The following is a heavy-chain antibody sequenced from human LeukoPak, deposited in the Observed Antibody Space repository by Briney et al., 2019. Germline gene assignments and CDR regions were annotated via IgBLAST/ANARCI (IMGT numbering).Heavy chain of an antibody. CDR3: AKDRYGYSYGSYFDY. V-gene: IGHV3-30*18. D-gene: IGHD5-18*01. J-gene: IGHJ4*02. Sequence: GGSLRLSCEASGFTFRTYGMYWVRQAPGKGLELVAVISFDGSNEYYPDSVKGRFTISRDSSKNTLYLQMNSLRAEDTAVYYCAKDRYGYSYGSYFDYWGQGTLVTVSS. CDR1: GFTFRTYG. CDR2: ISFDGSNE.